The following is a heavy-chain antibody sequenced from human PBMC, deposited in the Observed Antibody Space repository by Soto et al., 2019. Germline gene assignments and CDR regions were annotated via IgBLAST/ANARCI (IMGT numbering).Heavy chain of an antibody. D-gene: IGHD3-10*01. V-gene: IGHV4-59*12. CDR2: IYYSGST. CDR1: GGSISSYY. CDR3: ARVMVRGVIPDY. Sequence: SETLSLTCTVSGGSISSYYWSWIRQPPGKGLEWIGYIYYSGSTNYNPSLKSRVTISVDTSKNQFSLKLSSVTAADTAVYYCARVMVRGVIPDYWGQGTLVTVSS. J-gene: IGHJ4*02.